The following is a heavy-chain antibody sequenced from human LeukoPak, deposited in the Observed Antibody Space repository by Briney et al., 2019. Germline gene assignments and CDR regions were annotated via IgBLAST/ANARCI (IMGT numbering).Heavy chain of an antibody. D-gene: IGHD5-24*01. CDR1: GLSISNYY. CDR2: IYYSGST. V-gene: IGHV4-59*01. J-gene: IGHJ4*02. CDR3: ARGDGYHLY. Sequence: SETQSLTCSVSGLSISNYYWSWIRQPPGKGLEWIGYIYYSGSTNYNPSLKSRVTISVDTSKNQFSLKLNSVTAADTAVYYCARGDGYHLYWGQGTLVTVSS.